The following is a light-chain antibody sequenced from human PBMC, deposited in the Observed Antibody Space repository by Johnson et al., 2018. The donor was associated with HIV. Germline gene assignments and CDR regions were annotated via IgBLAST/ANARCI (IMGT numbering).Light chain of an antibody. CDR3: GTWDSSLSALA. J-gene: IGLJ1*01. CDR2: DDN. CDR1: SSDIGNNY. V-gene: IGLV1-51*01. Sequence: QSVLTQPPSVSAAPGHQVTISCSGGSSDIGNNYVSWYQHLPGTAPKLLIYDDNKRPSGIPDRFSGSKSGTSATLGITGLQTGDEADYYCGTWDSSLSALAFGTGTKVTVL.